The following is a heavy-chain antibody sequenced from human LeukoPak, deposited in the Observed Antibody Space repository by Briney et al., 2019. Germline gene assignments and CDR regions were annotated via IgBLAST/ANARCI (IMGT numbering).Heavy chain of an antibody. D-gene: IGHD6-19*01. V-gene: IGHV3-21*03. Sequence: GGSLRLSCAASGFTLSSYNMKWVRQAPGKGLEWVSSISWRNIDIEYADSVKGRFTISRDNAKKSLYLQMNNLRVGDTAVYYCARGLEQWLVTGGVDYWGQGTLVAVSS. CDR2: ISWRNIDI. J-gene: IGHJ4*02. CDR1: GFTLSSYN. CDR3: ARGLEQWLVTGGVDY.